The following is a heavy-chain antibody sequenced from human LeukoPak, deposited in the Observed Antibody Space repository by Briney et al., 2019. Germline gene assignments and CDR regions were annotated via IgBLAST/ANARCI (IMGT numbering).Heavy chain of an antibody. D-gene: IGHD2-15*01. CDR1: GFTFNNYN. Sequence: PGESLRLSCAASGFTFNNYNMNWVRQAPGKALEWVSSITSSGTYIFYADSVKGRFTISRDNAKNSLYLQMNSLRAEDTAVYYCAKIRSVYCSGGSCFEFDYWGQGTLVTVSS. V-gene: IGHV3-21*04. J-gene: IGHJ4*02. CDR3: AKIRSVYCSGGSCFEFDY. CDR2: ITSSGTYI.